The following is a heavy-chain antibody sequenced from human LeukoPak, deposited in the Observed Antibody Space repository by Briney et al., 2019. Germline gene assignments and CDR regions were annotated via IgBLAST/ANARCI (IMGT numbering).Heavy chain of an antibody. CDR2: INHSGST. V-gene: IGHV4-34*01. CDR3: ARLEEAGDYFDY. Sequence: SETLSLTCAVYGGSFSGYYWSWIRQPPGKGLEWIGEINHSGSTNYNPSLKSRVTISVDTSKNQFSLKLSSVTAADTAVYYCARLEEAGDYFDYWGQGTLVTVSS. J-gene: IGHJ4*02. CDR1: GGSFSGYY. D-gene: IGHD6-19*01.